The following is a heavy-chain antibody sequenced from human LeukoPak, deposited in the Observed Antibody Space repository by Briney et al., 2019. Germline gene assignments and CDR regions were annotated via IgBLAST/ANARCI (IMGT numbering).Heavy chain of an antibody. CDR3: ARDPLWFGELDYYYYYGMDV. V-gene: IGHV3-33*01. J-gene: IGHJ6*02. CDR2: IWYDGSNK. D-gene: IGHD3-10*01. CDR1: EFTFSSYG. Sequence: PGGSLRLSCAASEFTFSSYGMHWVRQAPGKGLEWVAVIWYDGSNKYYADSVKGRFTISRDNSKNTLYLQMNSLRAEDTAVYYCARDPLWFGELDYYYYYGMDVWGQGTTVTVSS.